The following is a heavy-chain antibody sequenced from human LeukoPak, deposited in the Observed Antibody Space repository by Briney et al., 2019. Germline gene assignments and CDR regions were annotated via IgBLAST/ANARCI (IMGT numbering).Heavy chain of an antibody. CDR2: IHYTGKP. J-gene: IGHJ6*02. CDR1: GGSISGHY. CDR3: ARFGVDYDMDV. Sequence: SETLSLTCSVSGGSISGHYWTWIRQPPGKGLEWIGQIHYTGKPDYNPSLKRRITISVDTSKNQVSLQVSSVTAADSAIYYCARFGVDYDMDVWGHGTTVTVFS. D-gene: IGHD3-16*01. V-gene: IGHV4-59*11.